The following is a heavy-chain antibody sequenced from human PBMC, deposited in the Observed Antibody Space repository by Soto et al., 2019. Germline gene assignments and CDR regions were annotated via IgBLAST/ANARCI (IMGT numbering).Heavy chain of an antibody. CDR1: GFTFHTYS. CDR3: ARARNDYGAWHYFDY. D-gene: IGHD4-17*01. Sequence: EVQLVESGGGLVKPGGSPRLSCAVSGFTFHTYSMNWVRQAPGKGLEWVSSISPGSSNIYYAQSVKGRFTISRDNAKNSLSLQMNSLRAEDTAVYYCARARNDYGAWHYFDYWGQGTLVTVSS. V-gene: IGHV3-21*01. CDR2: ISPGSSNI. J-gene: IGHJ4*02.